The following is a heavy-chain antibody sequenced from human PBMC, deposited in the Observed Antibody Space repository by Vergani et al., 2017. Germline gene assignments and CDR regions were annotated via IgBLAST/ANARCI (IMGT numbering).Heavy chain of an antibody. D-gene: IGHD3-22*01. Sequence: QVQLVQSGAEVKKPGSSVKVSCKASGGTFSSYAISWVRQAPGQGLEWMGRIIPILGIANYAQKFQGRVTITADKSTSTAYMELRSLRSDDTAVYYCARVSLSVITMIVYYFDYWGQGTLVTVSS. CDR3: ARVSLSVITMIVYYFDY. V-gene: IGHV1-69*04. J-gene: IGHJ4*02. CDR2: IIPILGIA. CDR1: GGTFSSYA.